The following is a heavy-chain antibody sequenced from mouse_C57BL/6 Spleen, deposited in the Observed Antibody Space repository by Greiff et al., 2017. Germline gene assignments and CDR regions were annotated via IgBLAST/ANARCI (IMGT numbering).Heavy chain of an antibody. CDR3: ARYSNCEYWYFDV. CDR1: GFTFTDYY. V-gene: IGHV7-3*01. Sequence: EVQLVESGGGLVQPGGSLSLSCAASGFTFTDYYMSWVRQPPGKALEWLGFIRNKANGYTTEYSASVKGRFTISRDNSQSILYLQMNALRAEDSATYYCARYSNCEYWYFDVWGTGTTVTVSS. CDR2: IRNKANGYTT. J-gene: IGHJ1*03. D-gene: IGHD4-1*01.